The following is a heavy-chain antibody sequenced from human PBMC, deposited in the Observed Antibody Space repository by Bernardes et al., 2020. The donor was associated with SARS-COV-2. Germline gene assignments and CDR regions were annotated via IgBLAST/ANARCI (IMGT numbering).Heavy chain of an antibody. CDR3: AAGPNWFDH. CDR2: IDVDGGGT. Sequence: SVKVSCEASGITFTSSAVQWVRQARGQRLEWMGWIDVDGGGTNYAQKFQERVTITWDVSTRTAYMDLSSLRSEDTAVYYCAAGPNWFDHWGQGTLLTVSS. V-gene: IGHV1-58*01. CDR1: GITFTSSA. J-gene: IGHJ5*02.